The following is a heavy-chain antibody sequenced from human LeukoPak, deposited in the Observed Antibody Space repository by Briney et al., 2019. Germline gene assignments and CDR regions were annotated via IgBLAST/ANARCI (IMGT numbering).Heavy chain of an antibody. CDR2: IYYSGST. J-gene: IGHJ4*02. Sequence: SETLSLTCTVSGGSISSGDCYWSWIRQPPGKGLEWIGYIYYSGSTYYNPSLKSRVTISVDTSKNQFSLKLGSVTAADTAVYYCAREGKSGYYDSSGYYYLTVFDYWGQGTLVTVSS. V-gene: IGHV4-30-4*08. CDR1: GGSISSGDCY. D-gene: IGHD3-22*01. CDR3: AREGKSGYYDSSGYYYLTVFDY.